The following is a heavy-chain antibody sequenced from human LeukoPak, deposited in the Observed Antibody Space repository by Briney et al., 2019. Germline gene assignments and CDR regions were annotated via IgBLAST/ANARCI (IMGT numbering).Heavy chain of an antibody. CDR1: GFTFSSYS. J-gene: IGHJ6*03. V-gene: IGHV3-21*01. D-gene: IGHD1-1*01. CDR3: ARDDRNWNPFLTYYYYYMDV. CDR2: ISSSSSYI. Sequence: GGSLRLSCAASGFTFSSYSMNWVRQAPGKGLEWVSSISSSSSYIYYADSVKGRFTISRDNAKNSLYLQMNSLRAEDTAVYYYARDDRNWNPFLTYYYYYMDVWGKGTTVTVSS.